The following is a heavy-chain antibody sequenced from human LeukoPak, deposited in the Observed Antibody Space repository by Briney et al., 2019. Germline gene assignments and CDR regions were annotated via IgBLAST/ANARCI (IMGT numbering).Heavy chain of an antibody. CDR2: ISGSGGST. V-gene: IGHV3-23*01. CDR1: GFTFSSYG. J-gene: IGHJ4*02. CDR3: AKDWQQLPHFYFDY. Sequence: GGTLRLSCAASGFTFSSYGMSWVRQAPGKGLEWVSAISGSGGSTYYADSVKGRFTISRDNSKNTLYLQMNSLRAEGTAVYYCAKDWQQLPHFYFDYWGQGTLVTVSS. D-gene: IGHD6-13*01.